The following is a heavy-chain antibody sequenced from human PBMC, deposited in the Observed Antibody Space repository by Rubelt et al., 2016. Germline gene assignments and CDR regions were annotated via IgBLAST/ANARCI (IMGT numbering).Heavy chain of an antibody. CDR3: AREDGDYAHH. Sequence: QVQLQESGPGLVKPSQTLSLTCTVSGDSVGSGAYYWSWFRQSPGTGLEWIGHIYYSGTTYYNPSLKTRPTISLDKSKNQISLNLRSVPAADTAVYYCAREDGDYAHHWGQGTLVTVSS. V-gene: IGHV4-31*03. CDR2: IYYSGTT. CDR1: GDSVGSGAYY. J-gene: IGHJ5*02. D-gene: IGHD4-17*01.